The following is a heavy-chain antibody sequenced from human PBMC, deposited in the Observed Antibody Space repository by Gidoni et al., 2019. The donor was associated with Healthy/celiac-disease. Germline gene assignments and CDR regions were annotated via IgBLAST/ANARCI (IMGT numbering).Heavy chain of an antibody. CDR2: ISYDGSNK. V-gene: IGHV3-30*18. Sequence: QVQLVESGGGVVQPGRSLSLSCAASGFTFRSYGMPWVRQAPGKGLEWVAVISYDGSNKYYADSVKGRFTISRDNSKNTLYLQMNSLRAEDTAVYYCAKDRSGGYCSSTSCNPTLSWFDPWGQGTLVTVSS. CDR3: AKDRSGGYCSSTSCNPTLSWFDP. J-gene: IGHJ5*02. CDR1: GFTFRSYG. D-gene: IGHD2-2*01.